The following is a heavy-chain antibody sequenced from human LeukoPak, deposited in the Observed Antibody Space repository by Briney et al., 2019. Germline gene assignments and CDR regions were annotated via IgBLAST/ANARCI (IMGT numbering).Heavy chain of an antibody. CDR1: GFTFDDYA. Sequence: PGGSLRLSCAASGFTFDDYAMHWVRQAPGKGLEWVSGISWNSGSIGYADSVKGRFTISRDNAKNSLYLQMNSLRAEDTALYYCAKDMSPGLVAGRWLTAVWPDYWGQGTLVTVSS. J-gene: IGHJ4*02. V-gene: IGHV3-9*01. CDR2: ISWNSGSI. D-gene: IGHD6-19*01. CDR3: AKDMSPGLVAGRWLTAVWPDY.